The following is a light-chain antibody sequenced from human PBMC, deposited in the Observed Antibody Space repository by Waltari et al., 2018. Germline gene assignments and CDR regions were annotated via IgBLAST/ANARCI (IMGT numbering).Light chain of an antibody. CDR3: QQRSTWPRLT. V-gene: IGKV3-11*01. CDR1: QSVSTS. Sequence: EIVLTQSPATLSLSPGEKATLSCRASQSVSTSLTWYQQQPGQAPRLLIYDASTRATGIPVRFSGRGSGTDFTLTISSLEPEDFAVYYCQQRSTWPRLTFGGGTKVEIK. CDR2: DAS. J-gene: IGKJ4*01.